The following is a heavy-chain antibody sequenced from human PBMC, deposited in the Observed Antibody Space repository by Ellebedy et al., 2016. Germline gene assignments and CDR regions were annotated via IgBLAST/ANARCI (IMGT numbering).Heavy chain of an antibody. CDR1: GFTFSNFF. CDR2: IISSGTDM. Sequence: GGSLRLXXAASGFTFSNFFMSWVRQTPGKGLEWVSSIISSGTDMYYADSVKGRFTISRDNAKNSLYLQMNSLRAEDTAVYYCVRGVGGTSLNWFDPWGQGTLVTVSS. D-gene: IGHD3-16*01. V-gene: IGHV3-21*01. J-gene: IGHJ5*02. CDR3: VRGVGGTSLNWFDP.